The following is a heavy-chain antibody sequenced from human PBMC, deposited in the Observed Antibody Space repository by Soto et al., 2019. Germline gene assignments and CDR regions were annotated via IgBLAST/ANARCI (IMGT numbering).Heavy chain of an antibody. D-gene: IGHD6-6*01. CDR1: GFILSNNG. V-gene: IGHV3-30*03. Sequence: QVQLVESGGCVVQPGRSLRLSCAGSGFILSNNGMHWVRQAPGKGLEWVAFMSYDGSAKFYADSVKGRFTISRDNSKSTLFLHMSNLRAEDTAMYYCAIARVADAALDHWGQGTLVTVSS. CDR2: MSYDGSAK. J-gene: IGHJ4*02. CDR3: AIARVADAALDH.